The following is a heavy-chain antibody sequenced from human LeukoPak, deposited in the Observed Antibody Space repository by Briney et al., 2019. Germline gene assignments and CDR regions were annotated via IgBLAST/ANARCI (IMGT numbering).Heavy chain of an antibody. D-gene: IGHD5-12*01. Sequence: GGSLRLSCAASGFTFSDYYMSWIRQAPGKGLEWVSYISSSGSTIYYADSVKGRFTISRDNAKNSLYLQMNSLRSEDTAVYYFARGPRRSSGYDLDYCGQGTLVTVSS. CDR3: ARGPRRSSGYDLDY. CDR1: GFTFSDYY. CDR2: ISSSGSTI. J-gene: IGHJ4*02. V-gene: IGHV3-11*01.